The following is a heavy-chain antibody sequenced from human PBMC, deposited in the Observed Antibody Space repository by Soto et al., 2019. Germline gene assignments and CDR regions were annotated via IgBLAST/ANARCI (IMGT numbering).Heavy chain of an antibody. CDR2: IYYSGST. Sequence: QVQLQESGPGLVKPSQTLSLTCTVSGGSISSGGYYWSWIRQHPGKGLEWIGYIYYSGSTYYNPSLKSRVTLSVDTSKNQFSLKLSSVTAADTAVYYCARATDTAMVTGVDYWGQGTLVTVSS. V-gene: IGHV4-31*03. CDR3: ARATDTAMVTGVDY. D-gene: IGHD5-18*01. CDR1: GGSISSGGYY. J-gene: IGHJ4*02.